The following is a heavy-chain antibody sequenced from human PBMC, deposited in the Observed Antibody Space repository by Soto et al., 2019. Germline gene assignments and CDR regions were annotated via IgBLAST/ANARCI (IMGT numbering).Heavy chain of an antibody. CDR3: ARDKNWAFDY. V-gene: IGHV3-48*02. CDR2: ISGSSKTI. CDR1: GLTFSGDS. Sequence: GGSLRLSCVASGLTFSGDSINWVRQAPGKGLEWVSYISGSSKTIHYADSVKGRFTISRDNAKYSVYLQINSLRDEDMVVHYCARDKNWAFDYWGQGALVTVSS. D-gene: IGHD7-27*01. J-gene: IGHJ4*02.